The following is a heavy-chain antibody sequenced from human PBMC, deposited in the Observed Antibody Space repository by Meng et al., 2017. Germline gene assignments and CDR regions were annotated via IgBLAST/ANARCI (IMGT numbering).Heavy chain of an antibody. CDR2: IWYDGSNK. Sequence: VVLLEVGGGVCHTGRSLRLSFAASGFTFSSYGMHWVRQAPGKGLEWVAVIWYDGSNKYYADSVKGRFTISRDNSKNTLYLQMNSLRAEDTAVHYCARDTDYYDSSGPIDYWGQGTLVTVSS. J-gene: IGHJ4*02. D-gene: IGHD3-22*01. V-gene: IGHV3-33*01. CDR1: GFTFSSYG. CDR3: ARDTDYYDSSGPIDY.